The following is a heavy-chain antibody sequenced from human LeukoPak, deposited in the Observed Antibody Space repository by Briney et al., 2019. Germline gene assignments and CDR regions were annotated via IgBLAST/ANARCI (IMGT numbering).Heavy chain of an antibody. D-gene: IGHD5-24*01. CDR1: GGTFSSYA. CDR2: ISGFNGNT. J-gene: IGHJ4*02. Sequence: ASVKVSCKASGGTFSSYAIIWVRQAPGQGLECMGWISGFNGNTNSAQKFQGRVTLTTDTSTSTAYMELRSLRSDDTAVYYCARDRDGYYGGDYWGQGTLVTVSS. V-gene: IGHV1-18*01. CDR3: ARDRDGYYGGDY.